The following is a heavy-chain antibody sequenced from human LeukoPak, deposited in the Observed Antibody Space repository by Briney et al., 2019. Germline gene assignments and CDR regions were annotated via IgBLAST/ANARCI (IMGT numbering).Heavy chain of an antibody. CDR1: GCSITSDRFH. CDR3: ARDAWVGRTVFDY. Sequence: SETLSLTCIVSGCSITSDRFHWVWIPQPPGKGLEWIGSIYYSGTTHYNPSPKSRPTLSVDTSKNQFSLNLSSLIAPDTAVYYCARDAWVGRTVFDYWGRGTLVTVSS. V-gene: IGHV4-39*01. CDR2: IYYSGTT. D-gene: IGHD1-26*01. J-gene: IGHJ4*02.